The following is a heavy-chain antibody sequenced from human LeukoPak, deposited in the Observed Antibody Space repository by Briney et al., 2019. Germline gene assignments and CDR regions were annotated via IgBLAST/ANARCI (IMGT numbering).Heavy chain of an antibody. V-gene: IGHV3-9*01. D-gene: IGHD1-14*01. Sequence: GGSLRLSCAASGFTFSSYWMSWVRQAPGKGLEWVSGISWNSGSIGYADSVKGRFTISRDNAKKSLYLQMDSLTAEDTALYYCAKDTQTISWYYFDYWGQGTLVTVSS. CDR3: AKDTQTISWYYFDY. J-gene: IGHJ4*02. CDR1: GFTFSSYW. CDR2: ISWNSGSI.